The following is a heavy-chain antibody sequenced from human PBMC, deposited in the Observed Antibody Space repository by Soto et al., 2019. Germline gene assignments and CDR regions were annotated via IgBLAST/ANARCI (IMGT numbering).Heavy chain of an antibody. CDR2: IYSSGST. V-gene: IGHV3-53*01. D-gene: IGHD6-13*01. CDR1: GFSVSSNF. Sequence: PRESLSLSCAASGFSVSSNFMSWVRQAPVKGLEWVSLIYSSGSTDYADFVKGRFTISRDNSKNTVYLQVNNLRAEDTAVYYCARVSGSSWSDYFDCWGQGAMVTVSS. CDR3: ARVSGSSWSDYFDC. J-gene: IGHJ4*02.